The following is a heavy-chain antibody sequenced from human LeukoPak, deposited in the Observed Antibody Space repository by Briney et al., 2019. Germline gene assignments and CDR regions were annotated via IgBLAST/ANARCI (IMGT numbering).Heavy chain of an antibody. J-gene: IGHJ4*02. CDR2: ISGSSGHT. CDR1: GLTFSSYA. D-gene: IGHD3-3*01. V-gene: IGHV3-23*01. CDR3: AKVGFSEMEWLLYSDH. Sequence: GGSLRLSCAASGLTFSSYAMSGVRQAPGKGLEWVSAISGSSGHTYYADSVKGRFTISRDNSKNTLYLQMNSLRAEDTAVYYCAKVGFSEMEWLLYSDHWGQGTLVTVSP.